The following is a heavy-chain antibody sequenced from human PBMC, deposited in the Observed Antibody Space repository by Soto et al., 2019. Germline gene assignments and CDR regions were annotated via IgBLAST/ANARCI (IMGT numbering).Heavy chain of an antibody. Sequence: QVQLVQSGSESMQPGASVKVSCKGSGYNFNSHSINWLRQAPGQGLEWMGWINPNTGNPTYDQGFTGRFVFSVDTAVSTVYLQICSLKADDSAVYYCARDRASGSFDYWGQGTLVTVAS. V-gene: IGHV7-4-1*01. CDR2: INPNTGNP. CDR3: ARDRASGSFDY. D-gene: IGHD1-26*01. J-gene: IGHJ4*02. CDR1: GYNFNSHS.